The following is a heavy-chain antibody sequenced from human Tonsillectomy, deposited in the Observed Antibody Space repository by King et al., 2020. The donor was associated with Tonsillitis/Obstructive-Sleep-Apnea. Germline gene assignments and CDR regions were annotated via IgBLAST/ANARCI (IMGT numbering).Heavy chain of an antibody. CDR2: IYYSGST. J-gene: IGHJ5*02. V-gene: IGHV4-59*01. Sequence: VQLQESGPGLVKPSKTLSLTCTVSGGSISSYYWSWIRQPPGKGLEWIGYIYYSGSTNYNPSLKSRVTISVDTSKNQFSLKLSSVTAADTAVYYCARVDMVRGVSGWFDPWGQGTLVTVSS. CDR1: GGSISSYY. CDR3: ARVDMVRGVSGWFDP. D-gene: IGHD3-10*01.